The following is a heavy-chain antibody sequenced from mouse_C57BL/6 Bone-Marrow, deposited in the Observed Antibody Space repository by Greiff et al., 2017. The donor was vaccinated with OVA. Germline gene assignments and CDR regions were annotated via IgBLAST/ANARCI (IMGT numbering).Heavy chain of an antibody. CDR3: ARRGDYDY. D-gene: IGHD2-4*01. Sequence: VQLQQSGAELMKPGASVKLSCKATGYTFTGYWIEWVKQRPGHGLEWIGDIYPGSGSTNYNEKFKSKATLTVDTSSSTAYMQLSSLTSEDSAVYYCARRGDYDYWGQGTTLTVSS. V-gene: IGHV1-9*01. CDR2: IYPGSGST. CDR1: GYTFTGYW. J-gene: IGHJ2*01.